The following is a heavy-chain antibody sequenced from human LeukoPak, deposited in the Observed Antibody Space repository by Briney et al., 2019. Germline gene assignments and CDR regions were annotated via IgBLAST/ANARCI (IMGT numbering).Heavy chain of an antibody. CDR1: GGSISSSSYY. J-gene: IGHJ4*02. Sequence: SETLSLTCTVSGGSISSSSYYWGWIRRPPGKGLEWIGEIYHSGSTNYNPSLKSRVTISVDKSKNQFSLKLSSVTAADTAVYYCARDRALGSGKYYFDYWGQGTLVTVSA. CDR3: ARDRALGSGKYYFDY. V-gene: IGHV4-39*07. CDR2: IYHSGST. D-gene: IGHD3-16*01.